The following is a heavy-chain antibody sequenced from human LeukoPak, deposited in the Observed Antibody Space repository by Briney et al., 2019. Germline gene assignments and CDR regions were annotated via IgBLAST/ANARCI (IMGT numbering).Heavy chain of an antibody. CDR3: AKDPDIAVAGILDY. CDR1: GFTFSAYA. J-gene: IGHJ4*02. D-gene: IGHD6-19*01. CDR2: ISGSGGGS. V-gene: IGHV3-23*01. Sequence: PGGSLRLSCAASGFTFSAYAMSWVRQAPGKGLAWVSAISGSGGGSYYAESVQGRFTISRDNSKNTLYLQMNGLRAEDTAVYYCAKDPDIAVAGILDYWGQGTLVTVSS.